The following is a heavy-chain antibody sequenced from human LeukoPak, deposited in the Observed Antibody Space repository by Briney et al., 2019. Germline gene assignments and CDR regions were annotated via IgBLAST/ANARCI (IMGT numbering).Heavy chain of an antibody. V-gene: IGHV4-39*07. CDR3: ARGPTVVTLDY. CDR2: IYYSGST. D-gene: IGHD4-23*01. J-gene: IGHJ4*02. Sequence: SETLSLTCTVSGGSISSSSYYWGWIRQPPGKGLEWIGSIYYSGSTYYNPSLKSRVTISVDTSKNQFSLKLSSVTAADTAVYYCARGPTVVTLDYWGQGTLVTVSS. CDR1: GGSISSSSYY.